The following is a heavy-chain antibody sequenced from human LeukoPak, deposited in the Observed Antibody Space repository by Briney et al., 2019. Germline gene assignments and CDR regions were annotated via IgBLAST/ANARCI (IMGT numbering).Heavy chain of an antibody. CDR3: ARNGAITMVRGADY. D-gene: IGHD3-10*01. J-gene: IGHJ4*02. CDR1: GFTFSSFG. CDR2: IRYDGGNK. V-gene: IGHV3-30*02. Sequence: GGSLRLSCAASGFTFSSFGMHWVRQAPGKGLEWVAFIRYDGGNKYYADSVKGRFTISRDNAKNSLYLQMNSLRAEDTAVYYCARNGAITMVRGADYWGQGTLVTVSS.